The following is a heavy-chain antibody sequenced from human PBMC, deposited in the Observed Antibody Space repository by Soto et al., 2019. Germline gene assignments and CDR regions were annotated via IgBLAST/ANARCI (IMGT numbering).Heavy chain of an antibody. Sequence: EVQLVESGGGLVQPGRSLRIACAASGFTFDDYAMHWVRQAPGQGLEWVSGISWNSGKIGYADSVKGRFTISRDNANNTLYLQMNSLRPEDTAFYYCAKEIVGDINYWGQGTLVHVSS. CDR2: ISWNSGKI. CDR3: AKEIVGDINY. J-gene: IGHJ4*02. V-gene: IGHV3-9*01. D-gene: IGHD1-26*01. CDR1: GFTFDDYA.